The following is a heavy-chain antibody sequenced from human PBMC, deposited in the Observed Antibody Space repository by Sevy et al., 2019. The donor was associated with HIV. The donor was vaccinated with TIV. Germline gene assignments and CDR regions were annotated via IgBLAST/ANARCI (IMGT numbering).Heavy chain of an antibody. Sequence: ASVKVSCETSGYRFTDYYIHWVRQAPGQGLEWMGWINPNSDVTKSAKKFQDRVIMTKNTSISTVYMELRGLTFDDSAVYYCASDQEVFITTTCYSGIDHWGHGSLVTVSS. CDR1: GYRFTDYY. V-gene: IGHV1-2*02. J-gene: IGHJ4*01. D-gene: IGHD2-2*02. CDR3: ASDQEVFITTTCYSGIDH. CDR2: INPNSDVT.